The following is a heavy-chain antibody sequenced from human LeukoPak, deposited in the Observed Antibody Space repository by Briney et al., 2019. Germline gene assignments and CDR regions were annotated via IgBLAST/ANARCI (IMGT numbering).Heavy chain of an antibody. V-gene: IGHV3-23*01. CDR1: GFTFSSHA. Sequence: PGGSLRLSCEASGFTFSSHAMSWVRQAPGKGLEWVSAISSGGGSTYYADSVKGRFTVSRDNSKNTLYLQMNSLRGEDTAVYYCARDGILGSHDYWGQGILVTVSS. CDR2: ISSGGGST. D-gene: IGHD3-3*02. J-gene: IGHJ4*02. CDR3: ARDGILGSHDY.